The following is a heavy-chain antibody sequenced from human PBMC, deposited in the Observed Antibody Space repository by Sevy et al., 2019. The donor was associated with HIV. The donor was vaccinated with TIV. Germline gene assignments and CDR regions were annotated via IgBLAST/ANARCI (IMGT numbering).Heavy chain of an antibody. J-gene: IGHJ4*02. Sequence: GGSLRLSCAASGFTFSSYSMNWVRQAPGKGLEWVSSISSSSSYIYYADSVKGRFTISRDNAKNSLYLQMNSLRAEDTAVYYCARDHYYDSSGYYLGKYFVYWGQGTLVTRSS. D-gene: IGHD3-22*01. CDR3: ARDHYYDSSGYYLGKYFVY. CDR1: GFTFSSYS. CDR2: ISSSSSYI. V-gene: IGHV3-21*01.